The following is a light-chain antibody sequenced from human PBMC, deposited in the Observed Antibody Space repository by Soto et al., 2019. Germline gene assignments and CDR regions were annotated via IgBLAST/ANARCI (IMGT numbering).Light chain of an antibody. CDR2: DVS. CDR3: SSISSTITLVV. J-gene: IGLJ2*01. CDR1: STDVGGYNY. Sequence: QSALTQPASVSGSPGQSITISCTGTSTDVGGYNYVSWYQQHPGKAPKLMIYDVSNRPSGVSNRFSASKSGNTASLTISGLQAEDEADYYCSSISSTITLVVFGGGTKVTVL. V-gene: IGLV2-14*01.